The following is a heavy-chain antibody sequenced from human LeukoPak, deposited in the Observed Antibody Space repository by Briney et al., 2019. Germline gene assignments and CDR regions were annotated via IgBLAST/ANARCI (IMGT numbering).Heavy chain of an antibody. CDR1: GFTFSSYA. J-gene: IGHJ4*02. Sequence: GGSLRLSCGASGFTFSSYAMSWAHQAPGKGLEWVSVTSGSGGSTYYADSVKGRFTISRDNSKNTLYLQMNSLRAEDTAVYYCAKAHYDILTGYPFDYWGQGTLVTVSS. V-gene: IGHV3-23*01. D-gene: IGHD3-9*01. CDR3: AKAHYDILTGYPFDY. CDR2: TSGSGGST.